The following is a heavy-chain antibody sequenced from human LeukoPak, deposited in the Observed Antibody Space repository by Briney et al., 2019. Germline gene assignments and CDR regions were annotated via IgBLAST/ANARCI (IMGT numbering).Heavy chain of an antibody. J-gene: IGHJ3*02. V-gene: IGHV5-10-1*01. CDR2: IDPSDSYT. CDR1: GYSFTSYC. Sequence: GESLKISCKGSGYSFTSYCISWVRQMPGKGLEWMGRIDPSDSYTNYSPSFQGHVTISADKSISTAYLQWSSLKASDTAMYYCARGDGYCSGGSCPADAFDIWGQGTMVTVSS. D-gene: IGHD2-15*01. CDR3: ARGDGYCSGGSCPADAFDI.